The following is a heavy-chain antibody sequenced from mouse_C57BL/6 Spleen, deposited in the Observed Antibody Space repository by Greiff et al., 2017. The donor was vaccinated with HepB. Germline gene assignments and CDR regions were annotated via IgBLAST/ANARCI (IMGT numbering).Heavy chain of an antibody. J-gene: IGHJ2*01. CDR1: GFNIKDYY. CDR2: IDPEDGDT. V-gene: IGHV14-1*01. CDR3: TTDYYGTYYFDY. Sequence: VQLQQSGAELVRPGASVKLSCTASGFNIKDYYMHWVKQRPEQGLEWIGRIDPEDGDTEYAPKFQGKATMTADTSSNPAYLQLSSLTSEDTAVYYCTTDYYGTYYFDYWGQGTTLTVSS. D-gene: IGHD1-1*01.